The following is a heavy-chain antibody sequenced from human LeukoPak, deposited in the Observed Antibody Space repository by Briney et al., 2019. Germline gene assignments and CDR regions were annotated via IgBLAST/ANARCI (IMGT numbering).Heavy chain of an antibody. V-gene: IGHV4-38-2*01. CDR2: IYHSGST. J-gene: IGHJ4*02. D-gene: IGHD2-2*01. Sequence: SETLSLTCAVSGYSISSGYYWGWIRQPPGKGLEWIGSIYHSGSTNYNPSLKSRVTISVDTSKNQFSLKLSSVTAADTAVYYCARGPGAGYCSSTSCYAGETLDYWGQGTLVTVSS. CDR3: ARGPGAGYCSSTSCYAGETLDY. CDR1: GYSISSGYY.